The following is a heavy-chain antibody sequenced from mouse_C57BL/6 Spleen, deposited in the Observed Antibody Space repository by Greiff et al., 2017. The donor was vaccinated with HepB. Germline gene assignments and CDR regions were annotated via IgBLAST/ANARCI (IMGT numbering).Heavy chain of an antibody. V-gene: IGHV1-18*01. CDR1: GYTFTDYN. Sequence: EVQLQQSGPELVKPGASVKIPCKASGYTFTDYNMDWVKQSHGKSLEWIGDINPNNGGTIYNQKFKGKATLTVDKSSSTAYMELRSLTSEDTAVYYCARGDYYGSSYDGYFDVWGTGTTVTVSS. D-gene: IGHD1-1*01. J-gene: IGHJ1*03. CDR3: ARGDYYGSSYDGYFDV. CDR2: INPNNGGT.